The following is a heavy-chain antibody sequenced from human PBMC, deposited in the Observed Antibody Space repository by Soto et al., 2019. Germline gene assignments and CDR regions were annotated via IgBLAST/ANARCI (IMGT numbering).Heavy chain of an antibody. Sequence: NPSETLSLTCAVYGGSFSGYYWSWIRQPPGKGLEWIGEINHSGSTNYNPSLKSRVTISVDTSKNQFSLKLSSVTAADTAVYYCARGKRVRAYYYYGMDVWGQGTTVTVSS. CDR1: GGSFSGYY. CDR3: ARGKRVRAYYYYGMDV. CDR2: INHSGST. D-gene: IGHD4-4*01. J-gene: IGHJ6*02. V-gene: IGHV4-34*01.